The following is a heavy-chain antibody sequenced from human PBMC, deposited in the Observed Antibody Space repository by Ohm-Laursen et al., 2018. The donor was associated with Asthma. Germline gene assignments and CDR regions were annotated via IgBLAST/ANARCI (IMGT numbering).Heavy chain of an antibody. CDR2: GGSHYDGGLK. Sequence: SLRLSCAASGVTFSNFGMHWGRQAPGKGLERVAVGGSHYDGGLKYYADSVNGRFTVSRDDSKNTLYLQMNSLRPDVPAVYYCASGVLELYLPAFGFWVQGTLVTVSS. CDR1: GVTFSNFG. D-gene: IGHD2-8*02. J-gene: IGHJ4*02. CDR3: ASGVLELYLPAFGF. V-gene: IGHV3-30*19.